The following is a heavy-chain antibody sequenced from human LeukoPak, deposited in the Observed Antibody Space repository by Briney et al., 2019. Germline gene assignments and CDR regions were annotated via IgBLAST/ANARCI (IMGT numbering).Heavy chain of an antibody. CDR3: ASWTETTMDPFDY. V-gene: IGHV3-23*01. CDR1: GFPFSNYA. D-gene: IGHD3-10*01. CDR2: ISESGDKT. Sequence: GGSLRLSCAASGFPFSNYAMNWVRQAPGKGLEWVSSISESGDKTDYADSVKGRFTISRDNAKNSLYLQMNSLRAEDTAVYYCASWTETTMDPFDYWGQGTLVTVSS. J-gene: IGHJ4*02.